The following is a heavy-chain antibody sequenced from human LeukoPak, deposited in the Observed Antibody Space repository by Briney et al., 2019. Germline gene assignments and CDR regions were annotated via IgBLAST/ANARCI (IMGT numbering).Heavy chain of an antibody. D-gene: IGHD1-26*01. J-gene: IGHJ6*03. Sequence: SETLSLTCTVSGGSISSSSYYWGWIRQPPGTGLEWLGSIYYSGSTYYNPSLKSRVTISVDTSKNQFSLKLSSVTAADTAVYYCARGRELLAYYYYYMDVWGKGTTVTISS. CDR2: IYYSGST. CDR1: GGSISSSSYY. CDR3: ARGRELLAYYYYYMDV. V-gene: IGHV4-39*01.